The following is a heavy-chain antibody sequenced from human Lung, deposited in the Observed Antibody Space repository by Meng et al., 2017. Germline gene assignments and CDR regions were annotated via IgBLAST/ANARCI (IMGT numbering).Heavy chain of an antibody. J-gene: IGHJ4*02. CDR3: AKERRGQQLVGRGPFDY. D-gene: IGHD6-13*01. CDR1: GFSFSSYA. CDR2: ISGSGGST. Sequence: SLKISCAASGFSFSSYAMSWVRQAPGKGLEWVSAISGSGGSTYAADSVKSRFTISRDNSKNTMYLQMNSRRAGDTAVYYCAKERRGQQLVGRGPFDYWGQGTLVTVSS. V-gene: IGHV3-23*01.